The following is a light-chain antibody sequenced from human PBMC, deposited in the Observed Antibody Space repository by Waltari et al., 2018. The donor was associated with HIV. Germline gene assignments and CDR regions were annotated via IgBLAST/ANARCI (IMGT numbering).Light chain of an antibody. CDR3: QTYDTDLKTYV. CDR1: ASNIGAGYD. V-gene: IGLV1-40*01. CDR2: GNN. Sequence: QSVLTQPPSVSGAPGQRVTVSCTGSASNIGAGYDVHWYQKLPGTAPKLFINGNNNRPAGLPDRFSVSKSGASASLAITGLQGEDEGDYYCQTYDTDLKTYVFGSGTKVTVL. J-gene: IGLJ1*01.